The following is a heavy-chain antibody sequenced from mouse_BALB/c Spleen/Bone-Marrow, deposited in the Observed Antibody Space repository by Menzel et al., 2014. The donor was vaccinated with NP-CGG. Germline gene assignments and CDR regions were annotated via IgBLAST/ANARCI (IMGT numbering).Heavy chain of an antibody. D-gene: IGHD2-1*01. CDR2: IDPANGNT. CDR3: ARNGNYGAWFAY. V-gene: IGHV14-3*02. J-gene: IGHJ3*01. CDR1: GFNIKDTY. Sequence: VQLQQSGAELVKPGASVKLSCTASGFNIKDTYMHWVKQRPEQGLEWIGRIDPANGNTKYDPKFQGKATITADKSSNTAYLQLSSLTSEDTAVYYCARNGNYGAWFAYWGQGTLVTVSA.